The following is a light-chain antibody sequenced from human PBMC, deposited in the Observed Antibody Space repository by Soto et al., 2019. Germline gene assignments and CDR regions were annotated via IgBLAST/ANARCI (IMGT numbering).Light chain of an antibody. V-gene: IGKV1-39*01. CDR2: ATS. CDR1: QTISNY. CDR3: QQSYNTPIT. Sequence: DIQMTQSPSSLSAHLGDRGTITCRASQTISNYLNWYQQKPGRAPEXMVYATSSLQSGVPSRFTGSGSGTHFTLTISGLQPADFATYFCQQSYNTPITLGQGTRLEIK. J-gene: IGKJ5*01.